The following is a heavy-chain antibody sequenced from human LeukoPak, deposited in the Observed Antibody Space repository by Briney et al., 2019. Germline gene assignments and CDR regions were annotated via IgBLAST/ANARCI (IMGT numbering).Heavy chain of an antibody. CDR3: TRVLLRYFDWFSWGYFDY. J-gene: IGHJ4*02. V-gene: IGHV3-49*03. CDR2: IRSKAYGGTT. CDR1: GFTFGDYV. Sequence: GGSLRLSCTASGFTFGDYVMSWFRQAPGKGLEWVGFIRSKAYGGTTEYAASVKGRFTISRDDSKSIAYLQMNSLKTEDTAVYYCTRVLLRYFDWFSWGYFDYWGQGTLVTVSS. D-gene: IGHD3-9*01.